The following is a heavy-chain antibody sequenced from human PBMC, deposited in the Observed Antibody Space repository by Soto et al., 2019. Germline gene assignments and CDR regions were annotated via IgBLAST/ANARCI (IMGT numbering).Heavy chain of an antibody. CDR3: ASSRLPVDYPYNWFDP. V-gene: IGHV5-51*01. CDR2: IYPGDSDT. Sequence: GESLKIYCKGSGYSFTSYSIGWVRQMPGKGLEWMGIIYPGDSDTRYSPSFQGQVTISADKSISTAYLQWSSLKASDTAMYYCASSRLPVDYPYNWFDPWGQGTLVTVSS. CDR1: GYSFTSYS. D-gene: IGHD4-17*01. J-gene: IGHJ5*02.